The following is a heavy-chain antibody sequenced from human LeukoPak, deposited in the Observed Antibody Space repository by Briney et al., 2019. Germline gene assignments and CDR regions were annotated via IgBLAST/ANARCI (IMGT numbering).Heavy chain of an antibody. V-gene: IGHV3-23*01. CDR2: ISNSDYST. CDR1: GFTFSSYA. D-gene: IGHD2-15*01. CDR3: ANSGLNRFEY. J-gene: IGHJ4*02. Sequence: PGGSLRLSCAASGFTFSSYAMSWVRQAPGKGLEWVSTISNSDYSTYYADSVKGRFTISRANSKNTLYLQVNSLRADDTAVYYCANSGLNRFEYWGQGALVTVSS.